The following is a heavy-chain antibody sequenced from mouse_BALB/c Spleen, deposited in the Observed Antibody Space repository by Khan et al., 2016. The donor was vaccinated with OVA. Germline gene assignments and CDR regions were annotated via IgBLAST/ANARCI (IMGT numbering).Heavy chain of an antibody. CDR2: ISYSGST. D-gene: IGHD1-2*01. CDR1: GYSITSGYG. J-gene: IGHJ2*01. CDR3: ARTARRKY. Sequence: VQLKQSGPGLVKPSQSLSLTCTVTGYSITSGYGWNWIRQFPGNKLEWMGYISYSGSTNYNPSLKSRISITRDTSKNQFFLQLNSVTTEDTATYYCARTARRKYWGQGTTLTGSS. V-gene: IGHV3-2*02.